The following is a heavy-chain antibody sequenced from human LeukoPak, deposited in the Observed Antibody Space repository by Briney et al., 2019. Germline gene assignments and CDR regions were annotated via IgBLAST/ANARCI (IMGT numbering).Heavy chain of an antibody. Sequence: GSLRLSCAASGFTFSSYAMSWIRQPPGKGLEWIGEINHSGSTNYNPSLKSRVTISVDTSKNQFSLKLSSVTAADTAVYYCARGYSGSYPHWGQGTLVTVSS. J-gene: IGHJ4*02. D-gene: IGHD1-26*01. V-gene: IGHV4-34*01. CDR3: ARGYSGSYPH. CDR2: INHSGST. CDR1: GFTFSSYA.